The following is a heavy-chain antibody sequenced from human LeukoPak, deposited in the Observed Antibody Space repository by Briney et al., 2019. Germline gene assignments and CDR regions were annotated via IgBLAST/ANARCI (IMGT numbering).Heavy chain of an antibody. V-gene: IGHV3-20*04. CDR3: AKDLTVGALTFDS. CDR1: GFTLNEYG. CDR2: INWNGGST. Sequence: GGSLRLSCAASGFTLNEYGMSWVRQAPGKGLQWVSGINWNGGSTSYVASVRGRFTISRDNAKNSLYLQMNSLRVEDTALYYCAKDLTVGALTFDSWGQGILVTVSS. D-gene: IGHD1-26*01. J-gene: IGHJ4*02.